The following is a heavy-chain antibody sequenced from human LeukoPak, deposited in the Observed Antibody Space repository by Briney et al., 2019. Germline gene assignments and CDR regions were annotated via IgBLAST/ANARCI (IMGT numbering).Heavy chain of an antibody. D-gene: IGHD2-21*02. CDR1: GFPFSNSR. Sequence: GGSLRLSCAASGFPFSNSRMYWVRQAPGKGLEWVSYISSSSSRKYYADSVKGRFTISRDNAKNSLYLQMNSLGDEDTAVYYCARGLAYCGGDCYRALDDWGQGTLVTVSS. J-gene: IGHJ4*02. V-gene: IGHV3-48*02. CDR2: ISSSSSRK. CDR3: ARGLAYCGGDCYRALDD.